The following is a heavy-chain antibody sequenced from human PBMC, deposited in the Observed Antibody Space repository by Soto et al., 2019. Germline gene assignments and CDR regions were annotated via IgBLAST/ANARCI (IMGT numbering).Heavy chain of an antibody. CDR2: IKQDGSQK. Sequence: PGGSLRLSCEASGFTFSSYWMSWVRQAPGRGLEWVANIKQDGSQKYFVDSVKGRFTISRDNAKNSLYLQMNSLRAEDTAVYYCARALVRGSDAFDIWGRGTMVTVSS. D-gene: IGHD3-10*01. CDR3: ARALVRGSDAFDI. V-gene: IGHV3-7*04. CDR1: GFTFSSYW. J-gene: IGHJ3*02.